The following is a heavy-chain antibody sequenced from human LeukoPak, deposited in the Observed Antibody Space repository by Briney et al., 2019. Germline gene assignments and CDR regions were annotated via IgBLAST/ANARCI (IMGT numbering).Heavy chain of an antibody. J-gene: IGHJ5*02. CDR1: GGTFSSYA. D-gene: IGHD3-10*01. CDR2: IIPILGIA. CDR3: ATYYYGSGSSNCFDP. Sequence: GASVKVSCKASGGTFSSYAISWVRQAPGQGLEWMGRIIPILGIANYAQKFQGRVTITADKSTSTAYMELSSLRSEDTALYYCATYYYGSGSSNCFDPWGQGTLVTVSS. V-gene: IGHV1-69*04.